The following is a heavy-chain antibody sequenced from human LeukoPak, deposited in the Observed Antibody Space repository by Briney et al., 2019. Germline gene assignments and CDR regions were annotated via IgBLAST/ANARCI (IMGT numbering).Heavy chain of an antibody. CDR2: FDPEDGET. CDR1: GYTLTELS. J-gene: IGHJ5*02. Sequence: ASVKVSCKVSGYTLTELSMHWVRQAPGKGLEWMGGFDPEDGETIYAQKFQGRVTMTRDPSISTAYMELSRLRSDDTAVYYCAREHSWDANWFDPWGQGTLVTVSS. V-gene: IGHV1-24*01. CDR3: AREHSWDANWFDP. D-gene: IGHD6-13*01.